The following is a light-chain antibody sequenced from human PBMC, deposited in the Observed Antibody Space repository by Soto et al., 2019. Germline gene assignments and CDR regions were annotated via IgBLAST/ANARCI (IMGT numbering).Light chain of an antibody. Sequence: QSALTQPPSASGSPGQSVTISCTGTSSDVGGYNYVSWFQQLPGTAPKLLIYDNNKRPSGIPDRFSGSKSGTSATLGITGLQTGDEADYYCGTWDSSLSGGVFGGGTKLTVL. V-gene: IGLV1-51*01. CDR3: GTWDSSLSGGV. J-gene: IGLJ2*01. CDR1: SSDVGGYNY. CDR2: DNN.